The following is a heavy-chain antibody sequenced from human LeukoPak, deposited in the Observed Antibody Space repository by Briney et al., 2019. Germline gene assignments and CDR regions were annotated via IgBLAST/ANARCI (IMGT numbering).Heavy chain of an antibody. CDR3: ARDPLDGNFYFDY. V-gene: IGHV1-2*02. CDR2: FNGNGGGT. D-gene: IGHD5-24*01. J-gene: IGHJ4*02. Sequence: ASVKVPCKTTGHNLSVYHVHWVRQAPGQGLEWMGWFNGNGGGTKYAQKFQGRVTMTGDTSIDTDYMELTSLISDDTAVYYCARDPLDGNFYFDYWGQGTLVTVAS. CDR1: GHNLSVYH.